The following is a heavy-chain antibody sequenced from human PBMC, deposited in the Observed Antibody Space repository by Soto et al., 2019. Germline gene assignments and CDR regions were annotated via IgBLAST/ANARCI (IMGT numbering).Heavy chain of an antibody. CDR1: GGSFSGYY. V-gene: IGHV4-34*01. CDR2: INHSGST. CDR3: ARDPRGVVVISGVLNYYYYGMDV. Sequence: SETLSLTCAVYGGSFSGYYWSWIRQPPGKGLEWIGEINHSGSTNYNPSLKSRVTISVDTSKNQFSLKLSSVTAADTAVYYCARDPRGVVVISGVLNYYYYGMDVWGQGPTVTVSS. D-gene: IGHD3-22*01. J-gene: IGHJ6*02.